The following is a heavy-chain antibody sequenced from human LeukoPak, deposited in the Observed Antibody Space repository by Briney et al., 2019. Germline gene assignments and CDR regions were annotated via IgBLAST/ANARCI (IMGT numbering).Heavy chain of an antibody. CDR2: ISYDGSDK. V-gene: IGHV3-30*03. CDR3: ASDSPYYGMDV. Sequence: AGGSLRLSCAASGFTFSSYGMHWVRQAPGKGLEWVAVISYDGSDKYYADSAKGRFTISRDNSKNTLYLQMNSLRVEDTAVYHCASDSPYYGMDVWGQGTTVTVSS. J-gene: IGHJ6*02. CDR1: GFTFSSYG.